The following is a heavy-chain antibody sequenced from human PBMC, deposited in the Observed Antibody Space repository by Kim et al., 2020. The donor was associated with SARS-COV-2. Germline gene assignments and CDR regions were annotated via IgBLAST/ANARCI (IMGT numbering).Heavy chain of an antibody. Sequence: FQGRVTITADESTSTAYMELSSLRSEDTAVYYCARAIPTYLEPLWGPVDYWGQGTLVTVSS. V-gene: IGHV1-69*01. CDR3: ARAIPTYLEPLWGPVDY. D-gene: IGHD3-10*01. J-gene: IGHJ4*02.